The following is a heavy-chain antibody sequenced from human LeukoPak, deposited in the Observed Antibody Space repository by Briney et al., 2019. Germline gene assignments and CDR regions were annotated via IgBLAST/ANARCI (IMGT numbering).Heavy chain of an antibody. J-gene: IGHJ5*02. V-gene: IGHV1-18*01. Sequence: ASVKVSCKASGYTFTSYGISWVRQAPGQGLEWMGWISAYNGNTNYAQKLQGKVTMTTDTSTSTAYMELSSLRSEDTAVYYCARVEYDFWSGYFPSDNWFDPWGQGTLVTVSS. CDR2: ISAYNGNT. CDR1: GYTFTSYG. D-gene: IGHD3-3*01. CDR3: ARVEYDFWSGYFPSDNWFDP.